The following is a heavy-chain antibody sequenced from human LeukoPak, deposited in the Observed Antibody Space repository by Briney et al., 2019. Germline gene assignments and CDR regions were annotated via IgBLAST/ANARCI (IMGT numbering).Heavy chain of an antibody. Sequence: SETLSLPCTVSGGSISSSSYYWGWIRQPPGKGLEWIGSIYYSGSTYYNPSLKSRVTISVDTSKNQFSLKLSSVTAADTAVYYCARLRQGPGDYWGQGTLVTVSS. J-gene: IGHJ4*02. V-gene: IGHV4-39*01. CDR3: ARLRQGPGDY. D-gene: IGHD1-14*01. CDR1: GGSISSSSYY. CDR2: IYYSGST.